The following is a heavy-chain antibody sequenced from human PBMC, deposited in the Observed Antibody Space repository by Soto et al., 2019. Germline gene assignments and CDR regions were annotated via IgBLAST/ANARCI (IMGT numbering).Heavy chain of an antibody. Sequence: QVQLVQSGDEVKKPGASVKVSCKASGYIFVNYGIAWVRQAPGQGLEWMGWISAYTGNTHSATKVQGRLTMTTDTSTSTAYMDLGSRTSDDTAVYYCVMVDNYVTPTPQDVWGQGTTVTVSS. V-gene: IGHV1-18*01. CDR2: ISAYTGNT. CDR1: GYIFVNYG. J-gene: IGHJ6*02. D-gene: IGHD3-16*01. CDR3: VMVDNYVTPTPQDV.